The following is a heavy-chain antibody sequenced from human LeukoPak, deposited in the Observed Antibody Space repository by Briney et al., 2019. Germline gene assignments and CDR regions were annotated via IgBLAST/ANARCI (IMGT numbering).Heavy chain of an antibody. D-gene: IGHD2-15*01. CDR2: INPHSGGT. CDR3: ARSTVVAATHFDY. Sequence: ASVKVSCKASGYTFTDYYIHWVRQAPGQGLEWMGWINPHSGGTSYGQKFQGWVTMTRDTSISTAYMELSRLRSDDTAVYYCARSTVVAATHFDYWGQGTLVTVSS. V-gene: IGHV1-2*04. CDR1: GYTFTDYY. J-gene: IGHJ4*02.